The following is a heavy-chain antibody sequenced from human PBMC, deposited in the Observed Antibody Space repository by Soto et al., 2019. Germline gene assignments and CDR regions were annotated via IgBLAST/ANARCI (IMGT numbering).Heavy chain of an antibody. D-gene: IGHD6-13*01. CDR2: INWNSGSI. CDR3: VKDESINWYSGHFRH. Sequence: EVQLVESGGGLVQPGRSLRLSCAASGFTFDDYAMHWVRQVPGKGLEWVSGINWNSGSIGYGDSVKGRFAISRDNAENSLHLQMNSLSAEDTAFYYCVKDESINWYSGHFRHWGQGTLVTVSS. CDR1: GFTFDDYA. V-gene: IGHV3-9*01. J-gene: IGHJ1*01.